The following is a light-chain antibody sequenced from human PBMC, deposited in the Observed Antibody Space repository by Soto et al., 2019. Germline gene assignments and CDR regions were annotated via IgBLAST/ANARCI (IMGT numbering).Light chain of an antibody. Sequence: DIVLTQNPLSSPVTLGQPASISCRSSQSLVHSDGNTYLSWLHQRPGQPPRLLIYKVSNRFSGVADRFSVSGAGTDFTLRISRVEAEDVGVYYCMEATQYRPYTFGQGTMVEIK. CDR1: QSLVHSDGNTY. J-gene: IGKJ2*01. CDR2: KVS. CDR3: MEATQYRPYT. V-gene: IGKV2-24*01.